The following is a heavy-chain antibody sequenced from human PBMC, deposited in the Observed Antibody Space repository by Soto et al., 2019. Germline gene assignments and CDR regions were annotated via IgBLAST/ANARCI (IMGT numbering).Heavy chain of an antibody. V-gene: IGHV1-18*01. D-gene: IGHD2-2*01. CDR2: ISAYNGNT. Sequence: ASVKVSCKASGYTFTSYGISWVRQAPGQGLEWMGWISAYNGNTNYAQKLQGRVTMTTDTSTSTAYMELRSLRSDDTAVYYCARGVVVPAARSLNYYYYGMAVWGQGTTVTVSS. J-gene: IGHJ6*02. CDR3: ARGVVVPAARSLNYYYYGMAV. CDR1: GYTFTSYG.